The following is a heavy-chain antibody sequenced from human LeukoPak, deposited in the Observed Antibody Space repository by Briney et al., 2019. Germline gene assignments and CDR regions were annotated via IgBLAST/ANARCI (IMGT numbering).Heavy chain of an antibody. CDR2: IYHSGST. D-gene: IGHD5-12*01. Sequence: SETLSLTCAVSGGSISSSNWWNWVRQSPGKGLEWIGEIYHSGSTNYNPSLKSRVTISLDKSKNQFSLKLSSVTAADTAVYYCARELDIVATISYWGQGTLVTVSS. CDR1: GGSISSSNW. CDR3: ARELDIVATISY. J-gene: IGHJ4*02. V-gene: IGHV4-4*02.